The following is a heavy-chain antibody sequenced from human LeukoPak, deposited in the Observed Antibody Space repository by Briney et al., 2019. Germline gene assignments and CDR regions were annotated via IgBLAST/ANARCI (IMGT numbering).Heavy chain of an antibody. D-gene: IGHD3-16*02. V-gene: IGHV4-39*07. Sequence: PSETLSLTCTVSGASIGSSSYYWGWIRQPPGKGLEWIGSIYYSGSTNYNPSLKSRVTISVDTSKNQFSLKLSSVTAADTAVYYCASRLGSYRYDYWGQGTLVTVSS. CDR2: IYYSGST. CDR1: GASIGSSSYY. J-gene: IGHJ4*02. CDR3: ASRLGSYRYDY.